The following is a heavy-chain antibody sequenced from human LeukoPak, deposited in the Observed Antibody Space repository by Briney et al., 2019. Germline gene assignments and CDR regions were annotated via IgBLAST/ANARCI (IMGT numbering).Heavy chain of an antibody. J-gene: IGHJ4*02. CDR2: INHSGST. D-gene: IGHD1-14*01. CDR1: GGSFSGYY. Sequence: SETLSLTCAVYGGSFSGYYWSWIRQPPGKGLEWIGEINHSGSTNYNPSLKSRVTISVDTSKNQFSLKLSSVTAADTAVYYCARGPQDDPTNPPVYFDYWGQGTLVTVSS. CDR3: ARGPQDDPTNPPVYFDY. V-gene: IGHV4-34*01.